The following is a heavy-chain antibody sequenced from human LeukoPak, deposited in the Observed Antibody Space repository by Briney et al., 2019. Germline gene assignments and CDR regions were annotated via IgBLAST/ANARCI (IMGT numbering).Heavy chain of an antibody. CDR2: IIPIFGTA. Sequence: ASVKVSCKASGGTFSSYAISWVRQAPGQGLDWMGRIIPIFGTANYAQKFQGRVTITTDESTSTAYMELSSLRSEDTAVYYCARGPVAAAGTRFADYWGQGTLVTVSS. V-gene: IGHV1-69*05. J-gene: IGHJ4*02. CDR1: GGTFSSYA. D-gene: IGHD6-13*01. CDR3: ARGPVAAAGTRFADY.